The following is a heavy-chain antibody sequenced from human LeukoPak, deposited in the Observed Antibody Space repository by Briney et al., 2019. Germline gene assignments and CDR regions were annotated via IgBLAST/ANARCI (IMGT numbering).Heavy chain of an antibody. CDR1: GFTFSSYE. D-gene: IGHD3-22*01. V-gene: IGHV3-48*03. J-gene: IGHJ6*04. Sequence: PGGSLRLSCAASGFTFSSYEMNWVRQAPGKGLEWVSYISSSGSTIYYADSVKGRFTISRDNAKNSLYPQMNSLRAEDTAVYYCARGLDTYYGMDVWGKGTTVTVSS. CDR3: ARGLDTYYGMDV. CDR2: ISSSGSTI.